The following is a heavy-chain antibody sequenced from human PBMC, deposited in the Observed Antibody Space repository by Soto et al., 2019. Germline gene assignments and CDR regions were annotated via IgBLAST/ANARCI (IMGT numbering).Heavy chain of an antibody. CDR1: GFTFSSYW. CDR2: IKQDGSEK. V-gene: IGHV3-7*01. CDR3: ARVYSKDDYGDYVPSYFDY. Sequence: GGSLRLSCAASGFTFSSYWMSWVRQAPGKGLEWVANIKQDGSEKYYVDSVKGRFTISRDDAKNSLYLQMNSLRAEDTAVYYCARVYSKDDYGDYVPSYFDYWGQGTLVTVSS. J-gene: IGHJ4*02. D-gene: IGHD4-17*01.